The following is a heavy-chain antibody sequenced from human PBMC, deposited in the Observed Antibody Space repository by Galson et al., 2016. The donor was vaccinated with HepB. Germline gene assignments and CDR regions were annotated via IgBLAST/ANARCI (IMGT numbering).Heavy chain of an antibody. D-gene: IGHD4-23*01. CDR3: AGGSVASPGGPAWN. J-gene: IGHJ4*02. Sequence: SLRLSCAASGFTFSSYGMHWVRQAPGKGLEWVAIIWYDGSNKYYADSVRGRFTISRDNYKDTLYLQMNTRRVDDTAVYYCAGGSVASPGGPAWNLGQGSLVTVSS. CDR1: GFTFSSYG. CDR2: IWYDGSNK. V-gene: IGHV3-30*02.